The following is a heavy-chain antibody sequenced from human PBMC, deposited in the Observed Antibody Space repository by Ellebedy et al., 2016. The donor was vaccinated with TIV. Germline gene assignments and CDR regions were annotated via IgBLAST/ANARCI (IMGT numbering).Heavy chain of an antibody. CDR1: GFTFSSNA. Sequence: GESLKISXVASGFTFSSNAMSWVRQAPGKGLEWVSGISGSGTSTYYADSVKRRFTISRDTSKNTLYLQMNSLRAEDTALYYCAKPRSNSWPSFWFDPWGQGTLVTVSS. CDR3: AKPRSNSWPSFWFDP. CDR2: ISGSGTST. D-gene: IGHD2-2*01. V-gene: IGHV3-23*01. J-gene: IGHJ5*02.